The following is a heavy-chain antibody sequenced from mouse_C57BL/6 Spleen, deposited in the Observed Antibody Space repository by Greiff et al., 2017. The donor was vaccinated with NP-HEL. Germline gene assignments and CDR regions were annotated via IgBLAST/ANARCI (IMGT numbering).Heavy chain of an antibody. V-gene: IGHV5-16*01. D-gene: IGHD1-1*01. CDR2: INYDGSST. CDR1: GFTFSDYY. J-gene: IGHJ1*03. CDR3: ARVGVVGSYWYFDV. Sequence: EVQVVESEGGLVQPGSSMKLSCTASGFTFSDYYMAWVRQVPEKGLEWVANINYDGSSTYYLDSLKSRFIISRDNAKNILYLQMSSLKSEDTATYYCARVGVVGSYWYFDVWGTGTTVTVSS.